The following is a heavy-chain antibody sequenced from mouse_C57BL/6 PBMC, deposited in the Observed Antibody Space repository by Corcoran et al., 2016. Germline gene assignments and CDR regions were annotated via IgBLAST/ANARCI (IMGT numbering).Heavy chain of an antibody. CDR1: GYTFTDYY. V-gene: IGHV1-26*01. D-gene: IGHD2-1*01. J-gene: IGHJ4*01. Sequence: EVQLQQSGPELVKPGASVKISCKASGYTFTDYYMNWVKQSHGKSLEWIGDINPNNGGTSYNQKFKGKATLTVDKSSSTAYMELRSLTSEDSAVYYCARSYGNYPMDYWGQGTSVTVSS. CDR3: ARSYGNYPMDY. CDR2: INPNNGGT.